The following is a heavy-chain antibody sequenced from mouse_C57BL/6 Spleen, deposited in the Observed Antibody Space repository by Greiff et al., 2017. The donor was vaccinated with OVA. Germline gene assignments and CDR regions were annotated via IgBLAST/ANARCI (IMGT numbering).Heavy chain of an antibody. J-gene: IGHJ4*01. Sequence: QVQLQQPGAELVKPGASVKLSCKASGYTFTSYWMQWVKQRPGQGLEWIGELDPSDSYTNYNQKFKGKATLTVDTSSSTAYMQLSSLTSEDSAVDYCARFTKGYSNYYAMDYWGQGTSVTVSS. CDR3: ARFTKGYSNYYAMDY. CDR2: LDPSDSYT. D-gene: IGHD2-5*01. CDR1: GYTFTSYW. V-gene: IGHV1-50*01.